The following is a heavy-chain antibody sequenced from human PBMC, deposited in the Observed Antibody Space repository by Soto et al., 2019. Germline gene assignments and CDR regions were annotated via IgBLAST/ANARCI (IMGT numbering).Heavy chain of an antibody. CDR1: GGTISSYA. CDR2: IIPFYGTT. J-gene: IGHJ4*02. Sequence: GASVKVSCKASGGTISSYAISWVQQAHGQGLEWMGWIIPFYGTTNYAQKLQGRVTITTDTSTSTAYMELSSLRSDDTAVYYCARDRPEGATWFDYWGQGTLVTVSS. D-gene: IGHD1-26*01. V-gene: IGHV1-69*05. CDR3: ARDRPEGATWFDY.